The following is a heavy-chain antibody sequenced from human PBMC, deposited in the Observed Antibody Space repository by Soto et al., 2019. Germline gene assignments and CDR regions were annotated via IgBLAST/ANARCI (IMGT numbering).Heavy chain of an antibody. CDR2: VSHDGRNT. V-gene: IGHV3-30*18. Sequence: PGGSLKLACAASGFTFSNYAMHWVRQAPGKGLEWVAVVSHDGRNTHYADSVKGRFTISRDSSKNTVSLEMTSLRAEDTAVYYCAKGGRQWLVTSDFNYWGQGALVTVSS. CDR3: AKGGRQWLVTSDFNY. D-gene: IGHD6-19*01. J-gene: IGHJ4*02. CDR1: GFTFSNYA.